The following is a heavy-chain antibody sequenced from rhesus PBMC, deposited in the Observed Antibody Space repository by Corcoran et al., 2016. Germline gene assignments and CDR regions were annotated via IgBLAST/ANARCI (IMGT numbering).Heavy chain of an antibody. CDR1: GFTFGSYA. Sequence: QVQLVQSGAEVKKAGVPVQVSCKASGFTFGSYAICRAGQAPGQGLEWMGVIIPLVVITNYAEKFQGRVTITADTSTSTAYMELSSLRSEDTAVYYCARGWYCSSTYCSDIYFDYWGQGVLVTVSS. V-gene: IGHV1-198*02. CDR3: ARGWYCSSTYCSDIYFDY. D-gene: IGHD2-15*01. CDR2: IIPLVVIT. J-gene: IGHJ4*01.